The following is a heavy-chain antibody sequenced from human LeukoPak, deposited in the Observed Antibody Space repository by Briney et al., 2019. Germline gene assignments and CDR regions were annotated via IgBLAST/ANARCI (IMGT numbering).Heavy chain of an antibody. J-gene: IGHJ6*03. Sequence: PGGSLRLSCAASGFTFRSNSMNWVRQAPGKGLEWVSSISSSSSYIYYADSVKGRFTISRDNAKNSLYLQMNSLRAEDTAVYYCAKDKGVGYGDLYYYYMDVWGKGTTVTISS. CDR1: GFTFRSNS. D-gene: IGHD4-17*01. V-gene: IGHV3-21*01. CDR2: ISSSSSYI. CDR3: AKDKGVGYGDLYYYYMDV.